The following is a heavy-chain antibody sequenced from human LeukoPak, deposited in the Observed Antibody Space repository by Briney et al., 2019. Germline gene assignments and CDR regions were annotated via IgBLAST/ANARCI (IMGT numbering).Heavy chain of an antibody. D-gene: IGHD5-18*01. J-gene: IGHJ3*02. CDR3: ARPRVGSYGYSDAFDI. Sequence: PSETLSLTCTVSGGSISSSSYYWGWIRQPPGKGLEWIGSIYYSGSTYYNPSLKSRVTISVDTSKNQFSLKLSSVTAADTAVYYCARPRVGSYGYSDAFDIWGQGTMVTVSS. V-gene: IGHV4-39*07. CDR2: IYYSGST. CDR1: GGSISSSSYY.